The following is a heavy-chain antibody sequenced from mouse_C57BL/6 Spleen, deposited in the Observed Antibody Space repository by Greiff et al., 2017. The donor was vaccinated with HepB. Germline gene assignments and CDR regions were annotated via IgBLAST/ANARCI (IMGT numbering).Heavy chain of an antibody. CDR1: GFTFSDAW. CDR2: IRNKANNHAT. Sequence: EVKLVESGGGLVQPGGSMKLSCAASGFTFSDAWMDWVRQSPEKGLEWVAEIRNKANNHATYYAESVKGRFTISRDDSKSRVYLQMNSLRAEDTGIYYCTSITTSGYFDVWGTGTTVTVSS. D-gene: IGHD1-1*01. V-gene: IGHV6-6*01. J-gene: IGHJ1*03. CDR3: TSITTSGYFDV.